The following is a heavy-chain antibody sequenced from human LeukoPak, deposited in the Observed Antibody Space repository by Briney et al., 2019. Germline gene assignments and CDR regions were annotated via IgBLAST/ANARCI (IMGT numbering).Heavy chain of an antibody. Sequence: ASVKVSCKVSGYTLTELSMHWVRQAPGKGLEWMGGFDPEDGETTYAQKFQDRVTITADKSTSTAYMELSSLRSEDTAVYYCARNHYYGSGRFRMDYGMDVWGQGTTVTVSS. J-gene: IGHJ6*02. CDR1: GYTLTELS. D-gene: IGHD3-10*01. CDR2: FDPEDGET. V-gene: IGHV1-24*01. CDR3: ARNHYYGSGRFRMDYGMDV.